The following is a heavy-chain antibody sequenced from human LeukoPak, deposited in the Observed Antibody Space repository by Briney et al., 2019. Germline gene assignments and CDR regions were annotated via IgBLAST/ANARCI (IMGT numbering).Heavy chain of an antibody. CDR2: INPNSGGT. V-gene: IGHV1-2*02. CDR1: GYTFTGYY. D-gene: IGHD1-26*01. Sequence: GASVKVSCKASGYTFTGYYMHWVRQAPGQGLEWMGWINPNSGGTNYSQKFQGRGTMTRDTSISTAHMELNRLRADDTAVYYWARAIFGPSGSSQPAAYWGQGTLVTVSS. J-gene: IGHJ4*02. CDR3: ARAIFGPSGSSQPAAY.